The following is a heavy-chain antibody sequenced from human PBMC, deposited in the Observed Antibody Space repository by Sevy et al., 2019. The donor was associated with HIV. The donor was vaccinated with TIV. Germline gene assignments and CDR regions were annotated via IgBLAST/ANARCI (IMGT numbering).Heavy chain of an antibody. Sequence: GGSLRLSCAASGFSFSNFGMSWVRQAPGKGLEWVLAISGSGGSTFYADSVKGRFIISRDNSQNSLFLQMNTLRAEDTAVYYCAREGSPYDTYYYYYGMDVWGQGTTVTVSS. CDR2: ISGSGGST. CDR3: AREGSPYDTYYYYYGMDV. D-gene: IGHD5-12*01. V-gene: IGHV3-23*01. J-gene: IGHJ6*02. CDR1: GFSFSNFG.